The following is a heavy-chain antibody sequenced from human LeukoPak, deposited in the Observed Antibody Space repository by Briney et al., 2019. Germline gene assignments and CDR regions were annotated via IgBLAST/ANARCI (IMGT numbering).Heavy chain of an antibody. V-gene: IGHV3-23*01. Sequence: GGSLRLSCAASGFTFSSYATSWVRQAPGKGLEWVSAISGSGGSTYYVDSVKGRFTISRDNSKNTLYLQMNSLRAEDTAVYYCAKDLSMVRGVIDSEWFDPWGQGTLVTVSS. D-gene: IGHD3-10*01. CDR2: ISGSGGST. CDR3: AKDLSMVRGVIDSEWFDP. CDR1: GFTFSSYA. J-gene: IGHJ5*02.